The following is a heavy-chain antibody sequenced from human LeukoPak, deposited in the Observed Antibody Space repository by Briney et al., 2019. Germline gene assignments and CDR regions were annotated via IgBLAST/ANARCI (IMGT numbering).Heavy chain of an antibody. CDR2: IWYDGSNK. V-gene: IGHV3-33*01. Sequence: GSLRLSCAASGFTFSSYGMHWVRQAPGKGLEWVAVIWYDGSNKYYADSVKGRFTISRDNSKNTLYLQMNSLRAEDTAVYYCARWGSVVRRYYFDYWGQGTLVTVSS. D-gene: IGHD3-16*01. J-gene: IGHJ4*02. CDR1: GFTFSSYG. CDR3: ARWGSVVRRYYFDY.